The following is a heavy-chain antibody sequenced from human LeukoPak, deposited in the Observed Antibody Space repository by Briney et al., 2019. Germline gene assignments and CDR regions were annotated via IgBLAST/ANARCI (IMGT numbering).Heavy chain of an antibody. CDR2: IYSGGST. D-gene: IGHD4-23*01. Sequence: GGSLRLSCLASGFTFSSYSMSWVRQAPGKGLEWVSVIYSGGSTYYADSVKGRFTISRDNSKNTLYLQMNSLRAEDTAVYYCARETSGGNGIGYWGQGTLVTVSS. V-gene: IGHV3-53*01. CDR1: GFTFSSYS. CDR3: ARETSGGNGIGY. J-gene: IGHJ4*02.